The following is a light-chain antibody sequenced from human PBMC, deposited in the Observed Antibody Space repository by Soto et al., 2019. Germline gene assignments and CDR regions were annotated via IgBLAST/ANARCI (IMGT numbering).Light chain of an antibody. V-gene: IGLV2-14*01. CDR3: YSHGGMSTDNFV. J-gene: IGLJ1*01. Sequence: QSVLTQPASVSGSPGQSITISCTGTSSDVGAYNYVSWYQHHPGKVPKLLIYEVTNRPSGVSDRFSGSKSGNTASLTISGLQAEDEADYYCYSHGGMSTDNFVFGGGTKVTVL. CDR2: EVT. CDR1: SSDVGAYNY.